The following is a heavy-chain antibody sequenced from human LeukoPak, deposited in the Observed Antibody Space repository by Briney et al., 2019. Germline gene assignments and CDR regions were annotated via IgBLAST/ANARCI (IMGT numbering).Heavy chain of an antibody. D-gene: IGHD4-17*01. Sequence: GGSLRLSCTASGFTFGDYAMSWVRQAPGKGLEWVGFIRSKAYGGTTEYAASVKGRFTISRDDSKSIAYLQMNSLKTEDTAVYYCTRGTVTTVVGAFDIWGQGTMVTVSS. J-gene: IGHJ3*02. CDR3: TRGTVTTVVGAFDI. CDR2: IRSKAYGGTT. CDR1: GFTFGDYA. V-gene: IGHV3-49*04.